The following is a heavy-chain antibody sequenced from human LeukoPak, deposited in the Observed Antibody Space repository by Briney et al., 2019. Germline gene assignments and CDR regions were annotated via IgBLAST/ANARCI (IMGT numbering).Heavy chain of an antibody. Sequence: PGGSLRLSCAASGFTFSHYGMHWVRQAPGKGLEWVAVIWNDGTNKYYSDSVKGRFTIYRDDSQNRVYLQMNSLRADDTALYYCAKDAQRGSDYSNSLEYWGQGALVTVSS. V-gene: IGHV3-33*06. CDR1: GFTFSHYG. J-gene: IGHJ4*02. CDR3: AKDAQRGSDYSNSLEY. D-gene: IGHD4-11*01. CDR2: IWNDGTNK.